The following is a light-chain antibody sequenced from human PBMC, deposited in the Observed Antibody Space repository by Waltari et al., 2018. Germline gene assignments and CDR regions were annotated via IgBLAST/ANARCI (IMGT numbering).Light chain of an antibody. CDR3: FSYAGSNSFA. CDR1: SNDIGSYNF. Sequence: QSALTQPASVSGSPGQSITVSCIGTSNDIGSYNFVSWFQQHPGRAPKLMIYDVSERPLGVSNRFSGSKSGNTASLTISGLQAEDEADYYCFSYAGSNSFAFG. V-gene: IGLV2-23*02. CDR2: DVS. J-gene: IGLJ2*01.